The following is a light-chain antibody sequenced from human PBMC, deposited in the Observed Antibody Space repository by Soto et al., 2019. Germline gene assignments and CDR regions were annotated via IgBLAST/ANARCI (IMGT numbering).Light chain of an antibody. CDR1: QSVLYSSNNKNY. Sequence: DIVMTQSPDSLAVSLGERATINCKSSQSVLYSSNNKNYLAWYQQKPGQPPKLLIYWASTRESGVPDRFSGSGSGTDFTLTISSLQAEDVAVYDCQQYYRPWTFGQGAKVESK. CDR3: QQYYRPWT. V-gene: IGKV4-1*01. CDR2: WAS. J-gene: IGKJ1*01.